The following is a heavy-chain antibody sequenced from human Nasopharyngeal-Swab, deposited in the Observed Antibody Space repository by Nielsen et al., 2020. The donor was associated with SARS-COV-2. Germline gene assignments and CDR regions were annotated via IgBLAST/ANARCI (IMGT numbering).Heavy chain of an antibody. D-gene: IGHD6-19*01. V-gene: IGHV3-7*01. CDR1: GFTFSTYW. J-gene: IGHJ4*02. CDR3: ARLLEVGGTPLDY. Sequence: GGSLRLSCEASGFTFSTYWMSWVRQAPGKGLEWVANIRPDESEKYYVDSVKGRFTISRDNAKNSLFLQMNSLRVADTAVYYCARLLEVGGTPLDYWGQGTLVSVSS. CDR2: IRPDESEK.